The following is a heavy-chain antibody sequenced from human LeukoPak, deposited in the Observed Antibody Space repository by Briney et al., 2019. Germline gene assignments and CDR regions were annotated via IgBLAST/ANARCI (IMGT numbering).Heavy chain of an antibody. J-gene: IGHJ3*02. D-gene: IGHD6-6*01. CDR3: ASYRYGSSFAFDI. CDR1: GFTFSDYY. CDR2: IYSGGST. V-gene: IGHV3-66*01. Sequence: GGSLRLSCAASGFTFSDYYMSWIRQAPGKGLEWVSIIYSGGSTYYADSVKGRFTISRDNSKNTLYLQMNSLRAEDTAVYYCASYRYGSSFAFDIWGQGTMVTVSS.